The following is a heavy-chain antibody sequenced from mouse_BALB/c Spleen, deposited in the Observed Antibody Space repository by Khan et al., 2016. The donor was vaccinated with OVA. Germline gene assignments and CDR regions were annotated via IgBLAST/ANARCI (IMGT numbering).Heavy chain of an antibody. CDR1: GDSITSGY. CDR2: MLYSGDT. V-gene: IGHV3-8*02. CDR3: ARSTYRYAFAY. J-gene: IGHJ3*01. D-gene: IGHD2-14*01. Sequence: EVKLLESGPSLVKPSQTLSLTCSVTGDSITSGYWTWIRKFPGNKLEYIGYMLYSGDTYYTPSLKSRISNTRHTTKNQYYLQLNSVTTEDTATYYCARSTYRYAFAYWGQGTLVTVSA.